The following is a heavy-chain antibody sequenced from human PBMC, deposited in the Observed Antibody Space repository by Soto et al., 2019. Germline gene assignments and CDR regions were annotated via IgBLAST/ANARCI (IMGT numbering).Heavy chain of an antibody. CDR3: AKATHYGSGSYYRYNYGMDV. CDR2: ISYDGSKE. D-gene: IGHD3-10*01. CDR1: GFTFSSYG. Sequence: PGGSLRLSCAASGFTFSSYGMHWVRQAPGKGLEWVAVISYDGSKEYSADSVKGRFTISRDNSKNTLHLQMSSLRAEDTAVYYCAKATHYGSGSYYRYNYGMDVWGQGTTVTVSS. J-gene: IGHJ6*02. V-gene: IGHV3-30*18.